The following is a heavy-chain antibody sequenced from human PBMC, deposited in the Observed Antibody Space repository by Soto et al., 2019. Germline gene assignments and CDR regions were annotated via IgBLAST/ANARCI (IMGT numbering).Heavy chain of an antibody. Sequence: QVQLVQSGAEVKNPGASVKISCKASGYTFTTSPIHWVRQAPGQRPEWMGWINPDNGNTKYSQKFQGRVTIIRDTSANTGFKEPVRLKSEDTAVYFRVNPPPPSGWTSAEYFQHWGQGTLVSVSS. CDR1: GYTFTTSP. D-gene: IGHD6-19*01. CDR2: INPDNGNT. CDR3: VNPPPPSGWTSAEYFQH. V-gene: IGHV1-3*01. J-gene: IGHJ1*01.